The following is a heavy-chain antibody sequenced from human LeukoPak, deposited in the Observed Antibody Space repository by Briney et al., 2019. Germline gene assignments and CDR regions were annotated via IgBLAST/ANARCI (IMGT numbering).Heavy chain of an antibody. Sequence: GGSLRLSCAASGFTFSSYSMNWVRQAPGKGLEWVSYISSSSSTIYYADSVKGRFTISRDNAKSSLYLQMNSLRAEDTAVYYCARVIDSSGYLGWGQGTLVTVSS. CDR1: GFTFSSYS. D-gene: IGHD3-22*01. V-gene: IGHV3-48*01. J-gene: IGHJ4*02. CDR3: ARVIDSSGYLG. CDR2: ISSSSSTI.